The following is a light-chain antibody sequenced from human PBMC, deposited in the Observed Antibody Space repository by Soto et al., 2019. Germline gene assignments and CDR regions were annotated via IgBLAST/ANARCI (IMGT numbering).Light chain of an antibody. V-gene: IGKV2-29*02. CDR3: MQNRHLPYT. Sequence: IAMTQTPLSLSVTPGQPAAISCKSSQSLLLNSDGTTYLHWFLQRPGQPPQPLIFGVSTRLAGVAERFSGSGTETDFTLKISRVEADDVGVYFCMQNRHLPYTFGQGTKLEIK. J-gene: IGKJ2*01. CDR1: QSLLLNSDGTTY. CDR2: GVS.